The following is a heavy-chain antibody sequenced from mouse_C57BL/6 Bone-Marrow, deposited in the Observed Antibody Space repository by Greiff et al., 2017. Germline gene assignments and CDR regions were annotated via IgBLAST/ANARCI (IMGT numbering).Heavy chain of an antibody. CDR1: GFTFSSYG. J-gene: IGHJ2*01. CDR3: ACGGYHTLYFDY. V-gene: IGHV5-6*01. CDR2: ISSGGSYT. Sequence: EVQLVESGGDLVKPGGSLKLSCAASGFTFSSYGMSWVRQTPDKRLEWVATISSGGSYTYYPDSVKGRFTISRDKAKNTLYLQMSSLKSEDTAMYYCACGGYHTLYFDYWGQGTTLTVSS. D-gene: IGHD1-1*02.